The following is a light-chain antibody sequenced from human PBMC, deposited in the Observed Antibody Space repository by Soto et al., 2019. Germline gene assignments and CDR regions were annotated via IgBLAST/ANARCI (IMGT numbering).Light chain of an antibody. J-gene: IGKJ1*01. CDR2: DAS. Sequence: DIQMTQSPSSLSASVGDRVTITRQASQDISNYLNWYQQKPGKAPKLLIYDASNLETGVPSRFSGSGSGTDFTLTISSLQPEDFATYYCQQSYSTPWTFGQGTKVDIK. CDR1: QDISNY. CDR3: QQSYSTPWT. V-gene: IGKV1-39*01.